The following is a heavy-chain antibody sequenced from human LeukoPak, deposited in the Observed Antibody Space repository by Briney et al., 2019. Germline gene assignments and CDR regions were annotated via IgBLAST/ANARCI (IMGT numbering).Heavy chain of an antibody. J-gene: IGHJ4*02. D-gene: IGHD5-18*01. CDR2: ICYSGST. Sequence: SETLSLTCTVSGGSISSYYWSWIRQPPGKGLEWIGYICYSGSTNYNPSLKSRVTISVDTSKNQFSLKLSSVTAADTAVYYCARQNVASWSYSYGSYFDYWGQGTLVTVSS. V-gene: IGHV4-59*08. CDR1: GGSISSYY. CDR3: ARQNVASWSYSYGSYFDY.